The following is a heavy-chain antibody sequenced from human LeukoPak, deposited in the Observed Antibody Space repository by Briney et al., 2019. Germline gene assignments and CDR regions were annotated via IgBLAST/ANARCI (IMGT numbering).Heavy chain of an antibody. CDR2: IIPIFGTA. Sequence: GASVKVSCKASGGTFSSYAISWVRQAPGQGLEWMGGIIPIFGTANYAQKFRGRVTITADKSTSTAYMELSSLRSEDTAVYYCARDPLELSLSNWFDPWGQGTLVTVSS. V-gene: IGHV1-69*06. CDR1: GGTFSSYA. J-gene: IGHJ5*02. D-gene: IGHD1-7*01. CDR3: ARDPLELSLSNWFDP.